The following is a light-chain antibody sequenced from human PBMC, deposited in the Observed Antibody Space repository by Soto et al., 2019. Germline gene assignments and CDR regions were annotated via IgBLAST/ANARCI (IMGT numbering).Light chain of an antibody. CDR2: EVT. CDR1: SSDVGSYNR. J-gene: IGLJ1*01. Sequence: QSVLTQPPSVSGSPGQSVTIPCTGTSSDVGSYNRVSWYQQPPGTAPKFMIYEVTNRPSGVPDRFSASKSGNTAPLTISGLQAEDEADYYCGSHTSSSTFVFGTGTKLTVL. V-gene: IGLV2-18*02. CDR3: GSHTSSSTFV.